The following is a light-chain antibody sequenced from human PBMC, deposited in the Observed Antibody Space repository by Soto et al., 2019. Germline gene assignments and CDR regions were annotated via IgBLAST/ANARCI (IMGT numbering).Light chain of an antibody. CDR1: SSNIGNSY. Sequence: QAVVSQPPSVSAAPGQRVPISCSGSSSNIGNSYVSWYQQLPGTAPKLLIYDNNKRPSGIPDRFSGSKSGTSATLDITGLQTGDEADYYCGTWDSSLSAGVFGGGTKLTVL. V-gene: IGLV1-51*01. CDR3: GTWDSSLSAGV. J-gene: IGLJ2*01. CDR2: DNN.